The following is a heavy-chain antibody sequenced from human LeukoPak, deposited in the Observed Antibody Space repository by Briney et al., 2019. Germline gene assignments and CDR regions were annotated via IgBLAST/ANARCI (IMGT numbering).Heavy chain of an antibody. CDR2: ISSSSSYI. J-gene: IGHJ4*02. CDR3: ARDSGWNDY. CDR1: GFTFSSYS. V-gene: IGHV3-21*01. D-gene: IGHD6-19*01. Sequence: GGSLRLSRAASGFTFSSYSMNWVRQAPGKGLEWVSSISSSSSYIYYADSVKGRFTISRDNAKNSLYLQMNGLRAEDTAVYYCARDSGWNDYWGQGTLVTVSS.